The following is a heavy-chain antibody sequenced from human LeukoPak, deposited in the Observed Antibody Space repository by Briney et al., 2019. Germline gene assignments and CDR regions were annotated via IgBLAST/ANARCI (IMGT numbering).Heavy chain of an antibody. J-gene: IGHJ4*02. CDR3: ARDFGTTRWHTFDY. CDR2: TYYRSKWYN. Sequence: SQTLSLTCVVSGDSVSSKNGAWNWIRQSPSRGLRWLGRTYYRSKWYNDYAESSQYTSKNQYSLHLNSVTPDDTAVYYCARDFGTTRWHTFDYWGQGTLVTVSS. D-gene: IGHD1-14*01. V-gene: IGHV6-1*01. CDR1: GDSVSSKNGA.